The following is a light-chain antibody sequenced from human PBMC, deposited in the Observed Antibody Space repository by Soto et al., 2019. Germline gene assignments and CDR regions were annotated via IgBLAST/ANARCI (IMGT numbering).Light chain of an antibody. Sequence: QAVVTQPPSASGSPGQSVTISCTGTSSDIGAYNYVSWYQQYPGKAPKLIIYEVSQRPSGVPDRFSGSKSGNTASLTVSGLQLEDEADYYCSSFTGSDNPFGGGTQLTVL. CDR2: EVS. V-gene: IGLV2-8*01. CDR3: SSFTGSDNP. J-gene: IGLJ2*01. CDR1: SSDIGAYNY.